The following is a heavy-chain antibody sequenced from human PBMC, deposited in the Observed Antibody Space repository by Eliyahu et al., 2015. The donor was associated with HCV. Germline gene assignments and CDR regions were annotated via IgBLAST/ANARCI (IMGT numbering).Heavy chain of an antibody. J-gene: IGHJ4*02. Sequence: QVQLVESGGGVVQPGGSLRLSCAASGFXFSSYGMHWVRQAPGKGLEWVAFIRYDGSNKYYADSVKGRFTISRDNSKNTLYLQMNSLRAEDTAVYYCAKDEPTGTLIDYWGQGTLVTVSS. CDR2: IRYDGSNK. D-gene: IGHD1-1*01. CDR1: GFXFSSYG. CDR3: AKDEPTGTLIDY. V-gene: IGHV3-30*02.